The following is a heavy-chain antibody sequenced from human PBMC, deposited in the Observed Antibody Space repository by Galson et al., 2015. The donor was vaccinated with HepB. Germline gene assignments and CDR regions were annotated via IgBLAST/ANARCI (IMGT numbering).Heavy chain of an antibody. J-gene: IGHJ6*02. Sequence: TLRLSCAASGFTVSSYDMHWVRQATGEGLEWVSAIGTAGDTYYPGSVKGGFTISRENAKNSLYLQMNSLRAGDTAVYYCARGEALGGAVAAYGMDVWGQGTTVTVSS. CDR1: GFTVSSYD. V-gene: IGHV3-13*01. D-gene: IGHD6-19*01. CDR2: IGTAGDT. CDR3: ARGEALGGAVAAYGMDV.